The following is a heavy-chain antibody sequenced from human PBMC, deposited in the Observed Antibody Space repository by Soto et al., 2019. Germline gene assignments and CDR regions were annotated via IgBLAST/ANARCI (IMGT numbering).Heavy chain of an antibody. CDR1: GFTFSSYG. V-gene: IGHV3-33*01. Sequence: GGSLRLSCAASGFTFSSYGMHWVRQAPGKGLEWVAVIWYDGSNKYYADSVKGRFTISRDNSKNTLYLQMNSLRAEDTAVYYCARDSLEHYYYYMDVWGKGTTVTVSS. J-gene: IGHJ6*03. CDR3: ARDSLEHYYYYMDV. D-gene: IGHD3-3*01. CDR2: IWYDGSNK.